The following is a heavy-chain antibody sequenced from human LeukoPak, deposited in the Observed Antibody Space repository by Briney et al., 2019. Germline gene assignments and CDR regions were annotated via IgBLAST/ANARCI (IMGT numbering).Heavy chain of an antibody. Sequence: SETLSLTCTVSGGSIGTYYWSWIRQPPGKGLEWIGYIYYSGSTNYNPSLKSRVTISVDTSKNQFSLKLSSVTAADTAVYYCARAHTAMTDNNWFDPWGQGTLVTVSS. CDR1: GGSIGTYY. J-gene: IGHJ5*02. CDR3: ARAHTAMTDNNWFDP. D-gene: IGHD5-18*01. CDR2: IYYSGST. V-gene: IGHV4-59*01.